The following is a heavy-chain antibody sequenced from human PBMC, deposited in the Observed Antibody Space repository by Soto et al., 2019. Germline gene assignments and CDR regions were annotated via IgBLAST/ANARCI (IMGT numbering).Heavy chain of an antibody. V-gene: IGHV1-69*02. D-gene: IGHD1-1*01. Sequence: QVQLVQSGAEVKKPGSSVKVSCKASGGTFSSYTISWVRQAPVQGLEWMGRIIPIRGIANYAQNVQGRVTLTADKSTSTAYMELSSLRSEDTAVYYCLALIRPQTFDIWGQGTMVTVSS. CDR3: LALIRPQTFDI. CDR2: IIPIRGIA. CDR1: GGTFSSYT. J-gene: IGHJ3*02.